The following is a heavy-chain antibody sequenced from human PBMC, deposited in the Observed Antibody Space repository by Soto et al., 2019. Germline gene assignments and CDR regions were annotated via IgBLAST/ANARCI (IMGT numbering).Heavy chain of an antibody. D-gene: IGHD6-13*01. J-gene: IGHJ4*01. CDR3: VRGKDKDDSSFWFY. Sequence: PSETLCLTCSVSDGSLIIGGYYWTWIRQPPGNGLEWIGFIHGGGSTLYSPSLMSRLAISTETSERQFSLRLSSVTAADTAVYYCVRGKDKDDSSFWFYWGQGIPVTVSS. CDR2: IHGGGST. V-gene: IGHV4-31*03. CDR1: DGSLIIGGYY.